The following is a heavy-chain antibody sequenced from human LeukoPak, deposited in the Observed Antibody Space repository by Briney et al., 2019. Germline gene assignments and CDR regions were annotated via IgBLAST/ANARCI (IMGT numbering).Heavy chain of an antibody. CDR2: IYTSGST. CDR3: ARSYYYDSSGYYGPNDAFDI. Sequence: SETLSLTCTVSGGSISSYYWSWIRQPAGKGLEWIGRIYTSGSTNYNPSLKSRVTMSVDTSKNQFSLKLSSVTAADTAVYYCARSYYYDSSGYYGPNDAFDIWGQGTMVTVSS. J-gene: IGHJ3*02. V-gene: IGHV4-4*07. CDR1: GGSISSYY. D-gene: IGHD3-22*01.